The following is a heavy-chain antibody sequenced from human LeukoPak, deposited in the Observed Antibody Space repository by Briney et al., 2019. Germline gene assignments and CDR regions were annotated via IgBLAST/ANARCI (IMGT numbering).Heavy chain of an antibody. CDR2: IWHDGSHK. Sequence: PGRSLRLSCAASGFAFNTYAMHWVRLAPGQGLEWVALIWHDGSHKFYSDSVRGQFTISRDNSKNTVSLQMNNLRPEDTAVYYCAREIFGSGGYPDFWGQGTLVTVSS. D-gene: IGHD3-10*01. V-gene: IGHV3-33*01. CDR3: AREIFGSGGYPDF. CDR1: GFAFNTYA. J-gene: IGHJ4*02.